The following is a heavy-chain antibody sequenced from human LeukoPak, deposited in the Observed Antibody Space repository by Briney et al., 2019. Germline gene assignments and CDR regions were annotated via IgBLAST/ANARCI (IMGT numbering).Heavy chain of an antibody. CDR1: GYTFTSYA. D-gene: IGHD1-7*01. CDR3: ARVVMRLREGNYHYDMDV. Sequence: ASVKVSCKASGYTFTSYAMHWVRQAPGQRLEWMGWINAGNGNTKYSQKFQGRVTITRDTSASTAYMELSSLRSEDTAVYYCARVVMRLREGNYHYDMDVWGQGTTVTVSS. CDR2: INAGNGNT. J-gene: IGHJ6*02. V-gene: IGHV1-3*01.